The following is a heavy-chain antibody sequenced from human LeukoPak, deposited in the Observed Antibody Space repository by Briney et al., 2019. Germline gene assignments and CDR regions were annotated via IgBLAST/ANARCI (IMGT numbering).Heavy chain of an antibody. V-gene: IGHV3-23*01. D-gene: IGHD6-13*01. CDR3: ARYGAGSSSWYNYFDY. Sequence: PGGSLRLSCAASGFTLRSYDMSWVRQAPGKGLEWVAATSGSGVNSYYADSVRGRFTISRDNSQNTLYLQMNSLRAEDTAVYYCARYGAGSSSWYNYFDYWGQGTLVTVSS. J-gene: IGHJ4*02. CDR2: TSGSGVNS. CDR1: GFTLRSYD.